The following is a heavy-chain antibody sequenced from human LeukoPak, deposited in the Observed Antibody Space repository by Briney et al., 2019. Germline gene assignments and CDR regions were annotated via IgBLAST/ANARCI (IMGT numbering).Heavy chain of an antibody. J-gene: IGHJ4*02. CDR3: AREEAGTTSY. CDR1: GFTFSSYA. V-gene: IGHV3-30*04. Sequence: GRSLRLSCAASGFTFSSYAMHWVRQAPGKGLEWVAVISYDGSNKYYADSVEGRFTISRDNSKNTLYLQMNSLRAEDTAVYYYAREEAGTTSYWGQGTLVTVSS. CDR2: ISYDGSNK. D-gene: IGHD1-1*01.